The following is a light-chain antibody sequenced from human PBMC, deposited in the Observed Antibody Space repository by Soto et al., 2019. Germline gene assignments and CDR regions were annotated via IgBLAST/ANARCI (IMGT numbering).Light chain of an antibody. CDR1: SSDIGSYNY. CDR3: TSYTSSSTFV. J-gene: IGLJ1*01. Sequence: QSVLTQPASVSGSPGQSITIPCTGTSSDIGSYNYVSWYQQHPGKAPKLMIYDVSNRPSGISNRFSGSKSGNTASLTISWLQAEDEADYYCTSYTSSSTFVFVNGTKLTVL. V-gene: IGLV2-14*01. CDR2: DVS.